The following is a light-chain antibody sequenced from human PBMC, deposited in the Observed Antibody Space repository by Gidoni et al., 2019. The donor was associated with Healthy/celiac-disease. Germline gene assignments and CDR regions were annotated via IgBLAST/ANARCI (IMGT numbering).Light chain of an antibody. J-gene: IGKJ2*01. CDR2: AAS. CDR3: QQSYSTPQT. CDR1: QSISSY. Sequence: DIKMTQSPSSLSASVGDRVTITCRASQSISSYLNLYQQKPGKAPKLLIYAASSLQSGVPSRFSGSGSGTDFTLNISSLQPEDFATYYCQQSYSTPQTFGQGTKLEIK. V-gene: IGKV1-39*01.